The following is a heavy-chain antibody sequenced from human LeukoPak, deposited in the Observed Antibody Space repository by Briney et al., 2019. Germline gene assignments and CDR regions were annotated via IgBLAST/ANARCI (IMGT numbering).Heavy chain of an antibody. CDR2: IYAGGST. CDR3: ARDNYGLGSFDY. D-gene: IGHD3-10*01. V-gene: IGHV3-53*01. Sequence: GGSLRHSCAASGFTVSSNYMSWVRQAPGKGLEWVSIIYAGGSTSYADSVKGRFTTSRDSSKNMLYLQMNSLGAEDTAVYYCARDNYGLGSFDYWGQGTLVTVSS. J-gene: IGHJ4*02. CDR1: GFTVSSNY.